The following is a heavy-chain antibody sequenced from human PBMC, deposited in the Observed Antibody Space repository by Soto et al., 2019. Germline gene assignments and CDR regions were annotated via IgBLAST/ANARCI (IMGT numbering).Heavy chain of an antibody. V-gene: IGHV3-23*01. CDR3: ARSRQLWVFGNDY. Sequence: PVGSLRLSCAASGFTFSSYAMTWVRQAPAKGLEWVSGISASGGSTYYADSVKGRFTISRDNSKNTLYLQMNSLRAEDTAVYYCARSRQLWVFGNDYWGQGTLVTVSS. J-gene: IGHJ4*02. CDR2: ISASGGST. CDR1: GFTFSSYA. D-gene: IGHD5-18*01.